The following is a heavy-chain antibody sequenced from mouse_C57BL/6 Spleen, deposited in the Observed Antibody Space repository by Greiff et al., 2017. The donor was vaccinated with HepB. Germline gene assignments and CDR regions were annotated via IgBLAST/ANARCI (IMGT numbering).Heavy chain of an antibody. Sequence: EVKLVESGGGLVQPGGSMKLSCVASGFTFSNYWMNWVRQSPEKGLEWVAQIRLKSDNYATHYAESVKGRFTISRDDSKSSVYLQMNNLRAEDTGIYYCTYHDYDVGFAYWGQGTLVTVSA. J-gene: IGHJ3*01. CDR2: IRLKSDNYAT. D-gene: IGHD2-4*01. CDR3: TYHDYDVGFAY. V-gene: IGHV6-3*01. CDR1: GFTFSNYW.